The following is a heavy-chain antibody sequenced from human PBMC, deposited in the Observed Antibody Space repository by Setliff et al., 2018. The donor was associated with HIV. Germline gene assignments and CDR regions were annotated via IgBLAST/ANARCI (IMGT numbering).Heavy chain of an antibody. V-gene: IGHV4-61*09. CDR3: ATGVDYKFWSAESAGYHYYMDV. CDR1: GGFISRGNYY. J-gene: IGHJ6*03. CDR2: IYVSGST. Sequence: SETLSLTCTVSGGFISRGNYYWSWIRQPAGKGLEWIGHIYVSGSTNYNPSLKSRVTISLDTSKNQFSLKLRSVAAADTAVYYCATGVDYKFWSAESAGYHYYMDVWGKGTTVTVSS. D-gene: IGHD3-3*01.